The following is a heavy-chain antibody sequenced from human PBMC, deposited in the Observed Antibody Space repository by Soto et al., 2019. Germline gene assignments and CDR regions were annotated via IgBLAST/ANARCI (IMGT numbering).Heavy chain of an antibody. CDR2: IWYDGSNK. D-gene: IGHD5-12*01. V-gene: IGHV3-33*01. J-gene: IGHJ4*02. Sequence: CAASGFTFSSYGMHWVRQAPGKGLEWVAVIWYDGSNKYYADSVKGRFTIYRDNSKNTLYLQMNSLRAEDTAVYYCARDRRATSTLDFDYWGQGTLVTVSS. CDR1: GFTFSSYG. CDR3: ARDRRATSTLDFDY.